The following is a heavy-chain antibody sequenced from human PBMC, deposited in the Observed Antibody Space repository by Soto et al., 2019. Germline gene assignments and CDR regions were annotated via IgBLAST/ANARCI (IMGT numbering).Heavy chain of an antibody. J-gene: IGHJ5*02. V-gene: IGHV4-39*01. Sequence: SETLSLTCPVSGDAVGSPAYWWAWIRQPPGEGLEWIGSIYSSGSTYYKPSLQSRVTISVDTSKNEFSPKLYFVTDTDTAVYYCARQLGRGWFAPWGQGTLVTSPQ. CDR3: ARQLGRGWFAP. D-gene: IGHD3-10*01. CDR2: IYSSGST. CDR1: GDAVGSPAYW.